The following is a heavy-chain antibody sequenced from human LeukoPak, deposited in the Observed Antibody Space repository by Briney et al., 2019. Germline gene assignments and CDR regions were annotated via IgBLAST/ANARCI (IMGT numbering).Heavy chain of an antibody. V-gene: IGHV1-69*13. D-gene: IGHD3-3*01. CDR1: GGTFSSYA. CDR3: ARDIHYDFWSGYNY. Sequence: PVKVSCKASGGTFSSYAISWVRQAPGQGLEWMGGIIPIFGTANYAQKFQGRVTITADESTSTAYMGLSSLRSEDTAVYYCARDIHYDFWSGYNYWGQGTLVTVSS. CDR2: IIPIFGTA. J-gene: IGHJ4*02.